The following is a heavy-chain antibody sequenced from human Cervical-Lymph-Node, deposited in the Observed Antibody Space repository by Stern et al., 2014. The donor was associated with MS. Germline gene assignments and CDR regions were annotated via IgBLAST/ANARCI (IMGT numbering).Heavy chain of an antibody. V-gene: IGHV5-51*03. D-gene: IGHD5-24*01. CDR1: GYKFTNNW. J-gene: IGHJ4*02. CDR2: IYPGDSET. Sequence: EVQLVESGAEVKKPGESLRISCEVSGYKFTNNWIGWVCQMPGKGLAWKGIIYPGDSETRYSPSFQGQVTILVDKSNTTAYLQWSSLKASDTALYYCARRGHGYMGIDYWGQGTPVTVSS. CDR3: ARRGHGYMGIDY.